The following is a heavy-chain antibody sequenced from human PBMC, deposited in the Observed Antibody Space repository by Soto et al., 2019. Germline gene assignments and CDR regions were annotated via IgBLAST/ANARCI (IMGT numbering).Heavy chain of an antibody. V-gene: IGHV5-10-1*01. Sequence: ESLKISCKGSGYSFTSYWISWVRQMPGKGLEWMGRIDPSDSYTNYSPSFQGHVTISADKSISTAYLQWSSLKASDTAMYYCARQHIVVVPAGTYGMDVWGQGTTVTVSS. CDR1: GYSFTSYW. D-gene: IGHD2-2*01. J-gene: IGHJ6*02. CDR2: IDPSDSYT. CDR3: ARQHIVVVPAGTYGMDV.